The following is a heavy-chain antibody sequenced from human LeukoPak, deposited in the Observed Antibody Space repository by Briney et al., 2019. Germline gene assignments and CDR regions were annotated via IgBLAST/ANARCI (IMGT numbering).Heavy chain of an antibody. CDR3: ARPQEELCSSTSCYDFQH. CDR2: MNPNSGNT. Sequence: ASVKVSCKASGYTFTSYDINWVRQATGQGLEWMGWMNPNSGNTGYAQKFQGRVTITRNTSISTAYMELSSLRSEDTAVYYCARPQEELCSSTSCYDFQHWGQGTLVTVSS. D-gene: IGHD2-2*01. CDR1: GYTFTSYD. V-gene: IGHV1-8*03. J-gene: IGHJ1*01.